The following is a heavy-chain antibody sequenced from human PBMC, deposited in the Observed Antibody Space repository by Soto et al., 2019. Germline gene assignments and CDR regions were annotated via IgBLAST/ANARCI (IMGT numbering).Heavy chain of an antibody. Sequence: LSLTCTVSGGSISGYYWSWIRQPSGKGLEWIGYIYYSGSTNYNPSLKSRVTISVDTSKNQFSLKLSSVTAADTAVYYCAREGLTGTIGLYYYYGMDVWGQGTTVTVSS. CDR1: GGSISGYY. CDR3: AREGLTGTIGLYYYYGMDV. V-gene: IGHV4-59*01. CDR2: IYYSGST. J-gene: IGHJ6*02. D-gene: IGHD1-7*01.